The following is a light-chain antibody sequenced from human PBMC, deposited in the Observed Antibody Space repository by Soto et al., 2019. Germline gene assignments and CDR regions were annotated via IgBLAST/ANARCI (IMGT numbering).Light chain of an antibody. CDR2: EDN. CDR1: GGKIASNY. CDR3: QSYDTNSFYV. V-gene: IGLV6-57*02. Sequence: NFMLTQPHSVSNSPGKTITISCTGTGGKIASNYVQWYQQRPGSAPTPVIYEDNQRPSGVPDRFSASIDTSTNSASLVISGLMVEDEADYYCQSYDTNSFYVFGTGTKVTVL. J-gene: IGLJ1*01.